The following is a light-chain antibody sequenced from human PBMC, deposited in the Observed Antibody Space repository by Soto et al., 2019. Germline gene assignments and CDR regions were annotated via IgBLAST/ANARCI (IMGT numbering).Light chain of an antibody. CDR2: DVS. CDR1: SSDVGGYNY. V-gene: IGLV2-14*01. J-gene: IGLJ2*01. CDR3: SSYTSSSTPGVV. Sequence: QSALTQPDSVSGSPGQSITISCTGTSSDVGGYNYVSWYQQHPGKAPKLMIYDVSNRPSGVSNRFSGSKSGNTASLTISGLQAEDEADYYCSSYTSSSTPGVVFGGGTKLTVL.